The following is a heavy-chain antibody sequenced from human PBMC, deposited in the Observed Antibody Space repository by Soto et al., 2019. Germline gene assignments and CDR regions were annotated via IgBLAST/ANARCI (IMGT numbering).Heavy chain of an antibody. CDR2: IYYNGNT. V-gene: IGHV4-59*01. D-gene: IGHD6-19*01. Sequence: SETLSLTCTVSGASISSYYWNWIRQSPGKGLEWIGHIYYNGNTKYNPFLESRLTISVDTSKNQFSLELNSVTAADTAVYFCTALPWYSSPAGDFWGQGTLVTVSS. J-gene: IGHJ4*02. CDR1: GASISSYY. CDR3: TALPWYSSPAGDF.